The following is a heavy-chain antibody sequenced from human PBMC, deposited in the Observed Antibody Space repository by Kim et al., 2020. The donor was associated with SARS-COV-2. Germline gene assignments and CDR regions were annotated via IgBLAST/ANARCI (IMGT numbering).Heavy chain of an antibody. CDR3: ARGDPAWDAFDI. CDR2: INHSGST. CDR1: GGSFSGYY. Sequence: SETLSLTCAVYGGSFSGYYWSWIRQPPGKGLEWIGEINHSGSTNYNPSLKSRVTISVDTSKNQFSLKLSSVTAADTAVYYCARGDPAWDAFDIWGQGTMVTVSS. J-gene: IGHJ3*02. V-gene: IGHV4-34*01.